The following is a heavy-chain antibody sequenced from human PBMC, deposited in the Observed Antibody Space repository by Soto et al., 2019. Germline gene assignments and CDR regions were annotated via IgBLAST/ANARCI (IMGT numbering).Heavy chain of an antibody. V-gene: IGHV3-7*01. CDR3: ARDPPRNYDFWSGYYESFDY. CDR1: GFTFSSYW. CDR2: IKQDGSEK. Sequence: GGSLRLSCAASGFTFSSYWMSWVRQAPGKGLEWVANIKQDGSEKYYVDSVKGRFTISRDNAKNSLYLQMNSLRAEDTAVYYCARDPPRNYDFWSGYYESFDYWGQGTLVTVSS. J-gene: IGHJ4*02. D-gene: IGHD3-3*01.